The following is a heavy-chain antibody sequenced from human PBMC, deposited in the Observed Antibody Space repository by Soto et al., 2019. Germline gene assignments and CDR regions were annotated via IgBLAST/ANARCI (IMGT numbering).Heavy chain of an antibody. CDR1: GGSISSGDYY. Sequence: PSETLSLTCTVSGGSISSGDYYWSWIRQSPGKGLEWIGYIYYSGSTYYNPSLKSRVTISVDTSKNQVSLRLSSVTAADTAVYYCARGNKGYYDSSGYYPFDYWGQGTLVTVSS. D-gene: IGHD3-22*01. J-gene: IGHJ4*02. V-gene: IGHV4-30-4*01. CDR2: IYYSGST. CDR3: ARGNKGYYDSSGYYPFDY.